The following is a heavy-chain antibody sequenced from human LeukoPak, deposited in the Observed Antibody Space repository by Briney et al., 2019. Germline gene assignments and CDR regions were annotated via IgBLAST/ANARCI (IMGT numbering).Heavy chain of an antibody. D-gene: IGHD3-10*01. CDR3: ARVLLWFGERTENYYYGMDV. CDR1: GFTFSSYS. CDR2: ISSSSSYI. V-gene: IGHV3-21*01. Sequence: GGSLRLSCAASGFTFSSYSMNWVRQAPGKGLEWVSSISSSSSYIYYADSVKGRFTISRDNAKNSLYLQMNSLRAEDTAVYYCARVLLWFGERTENYYYGMDVWGQGTTATVSS. J-gene: IGHJ6*02.